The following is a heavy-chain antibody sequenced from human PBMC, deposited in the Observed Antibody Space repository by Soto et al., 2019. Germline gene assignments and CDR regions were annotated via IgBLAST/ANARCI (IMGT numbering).Heavy chain of an antibody. CDR3: ARVLHSGWSDY. J-gene: IGHJ4*02. CDR2: IHENGHT. CDR1: GGSISSYY. Sequence: PSETLSLTCTVSGGSISSYYWSWVRQPPGKGLEWIGYIHENGHTNYHPSLKSRLTMSVDTSQNQFSLILRSVTAADTALYFCARVLHSGWSDYWGQGTLVTVST. D-gene: IGHD6-19*01. V-gene: IGHV4-59*01.